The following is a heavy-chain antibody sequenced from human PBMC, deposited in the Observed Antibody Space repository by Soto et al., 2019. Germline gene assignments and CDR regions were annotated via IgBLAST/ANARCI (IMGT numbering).Heavy chain of an antibody. D-gene: IGHD1-1*01. J-gene: IGHJ6*02. CDR3: ARGTTRYYALDV. V-gene: IGHV3-23*01. Sequence: VGSLRLSCAASGFTFNNHAMNWVCQAPGKGLEWVSGITDSGRTTYIADSVKGRFTISRDNSKNTVYVQMNSLTAEDTAVYYCARGTTRYYALDVWGQGTPVTVSS. CDR1: GFTFNNHA. CDR2: ITDSGRTT.